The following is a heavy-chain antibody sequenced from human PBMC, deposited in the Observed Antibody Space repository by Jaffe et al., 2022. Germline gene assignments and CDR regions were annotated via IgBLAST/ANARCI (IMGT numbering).Heavy chain of an antibody. CDR1: GGSVSSGSYY. Sequence: QVQLQESGPGLVKPSETLSLTCTVSGGSVSSGSYYWSWIRQPPGKGLEWIGYIYYSGSTNYNPSLKSRVTISVDTSKNQFSLKLSSVTAADTAVYYCASQYCSGGSCYSGAFDIWGQGTMVTVSS. V-gene: IGHV4-61*01. CDR3: ASQYCSGGSCYSGAFDI. CDR2: IYYSGST. J-gene: IGHJ3*02. D-gene: IGHD2-15*01.